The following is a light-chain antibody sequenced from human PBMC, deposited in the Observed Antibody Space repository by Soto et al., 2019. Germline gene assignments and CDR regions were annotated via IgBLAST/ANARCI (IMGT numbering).Light chain of an antibody. J-gene: IGKJ3*01. CDR2: AAS. Sequence: DIQITQAPSSLSASVGDRVAITCRASQGISNCLAWYQQRPGKVPKLLIYAASTLQSGVPSRFSGSGSGTDFTLTISSLQPEDVATYYCQEYNSAPFTFGPGTKVDIK. V-gene: IGKV1-27*01. CDR1: QGISNC. CDR3: QEYNSAPFT.